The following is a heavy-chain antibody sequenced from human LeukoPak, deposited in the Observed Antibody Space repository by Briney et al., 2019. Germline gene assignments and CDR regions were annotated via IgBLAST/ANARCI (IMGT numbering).Heavy chain of an antibody. V-gene: IGHV3-21*01. D-gene: IGHD2-21*02. J-gene: IGHJ4*02. Sequence: PGGSLRLSCAASGFTFSNYSMNWVRQAPGKGLEWVSSISSSSGYISYADSVKGRFTMSRDNAKNSLYLQMNSLRAEDTAVYYCAREGRLLFGDDYWGQGTLVTVSS. CDR2: ISSSSGYI. CDR1: GFTFSNYS. CDR3: AREGRLLFGDDY.